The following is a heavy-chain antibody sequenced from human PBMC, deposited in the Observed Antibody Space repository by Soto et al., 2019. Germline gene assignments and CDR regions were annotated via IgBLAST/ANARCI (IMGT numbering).Heavy chain of an antibody. CDR1: GYTFISYY. CDR2: INPSGGST. J-gene: IGHJ3*02. V-gene: IGHV1-46*01. CDR3: ARVPPRRDGYNDAFDM. D-gene: IGHD5-12*01. Sequence: ASVKVSCKASGYTFISYYMHWVRQAPGQGLEWMGMINPSGGSTSYAQKFQGRITMTRDTSTSTVYMELSSLRSEDAAVYYCARVPPRRDGYNDAFDMWGQGTMVTVS.